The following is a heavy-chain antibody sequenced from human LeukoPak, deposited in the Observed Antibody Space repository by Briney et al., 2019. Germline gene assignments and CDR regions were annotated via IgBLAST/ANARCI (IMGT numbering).Heavy chain of an antibody. CDR3: ARDLDDGSGSYYNEN. D-gene: IGHD3-10*01. Sequence: SVKVSCKASGGTFSSYAISWVRQAPGQGLEWMGRIIPILGIANYAQKFQGRVTITADKSTSTAYMELSSLRSEDTAVYYCARDLDDGSGSYYNENWGQGTLVTVSS. V-gene: IGHV1-69*04. J-gene: IGHJ4*02. CDR1: GGTFSSYA. CDR2: IIPILGIA.